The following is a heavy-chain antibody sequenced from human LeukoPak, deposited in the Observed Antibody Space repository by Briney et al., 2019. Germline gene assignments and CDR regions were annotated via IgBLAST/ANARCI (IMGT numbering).Heavy chain of an antibody. D-gene: IGHD2-21*01. CDR2: INPNTGGT. Sequence: ASVKVSCKASGYTFTGYYMHWVRQAPGQGLEWMGWINPNTGGTSSAQKFQGRVTMSRDTAITTVYMEVSWLTSDDTAIYYCARADRLHGGPYLIGPWGQGTLVTVSS. J-gene: IGHJ5*02. V-gene: IGHV1-2*02. CDR3: ARADRLHGGPYLIGP. CDR1: GYTFTGYY.